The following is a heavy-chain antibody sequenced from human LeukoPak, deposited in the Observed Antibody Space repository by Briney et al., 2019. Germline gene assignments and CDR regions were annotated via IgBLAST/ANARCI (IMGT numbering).Heavy chain of an antibody. Sequence: SETLSLTCTVSGGSISSSSYYWSWIRQPPGKGLEWIGEINHSGSTNYNPSLKSRVTISVDTSKNQFSLKLSSVTAADTAVYYCARDIGSYFDYWGQGTLVTVSS. D-gene: IGHD2-15*01. J-gene: IGHJ4*02. V-gene: IGHV4-39*07. CDR1: GGSISSSSYY. CDR2: INHSGST. CDR3: ARDIGSYFDY.